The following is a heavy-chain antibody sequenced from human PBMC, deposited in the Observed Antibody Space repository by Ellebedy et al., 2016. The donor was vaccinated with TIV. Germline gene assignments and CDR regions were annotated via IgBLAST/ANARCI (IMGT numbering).Heavy chain of an antibody. D-gene: IGHD2-15*01. CDR3: ARLDRVVAPGTY. Sequence: MPSETLSLTCTVSGGSISSSSYYWGWIRQPPGKGLEWIGSIYYSGSTYYNPSLKSRVTISVDTSKNQFSLKLSSVTAADTAVYYCARLDRVVAPGTYWGQGTLVTVSS. J-gene: IGHJ4*02. CDR2: IYYSGST. CDR1: GGSISSSSYY. V-gene: IGHV4-39*01.